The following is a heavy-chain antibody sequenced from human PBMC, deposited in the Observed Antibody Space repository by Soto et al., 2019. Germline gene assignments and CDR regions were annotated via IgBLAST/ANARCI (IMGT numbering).Heavy chain of an antibody. Sequence: PGGSLRLSCAASGFTFSSYWMNWVRQAPGKGLEWVANVKQDGTEKYYVDSVKGRFTISRDNAKNSLYLQMNSLRAEDTAVYYCAREAHEAAVDYWGQGTLVTVSS. V-gene: IGHV3-7*05. J-gene: IGHJ4*02. CDR3: AREAHEAAVDY. CDR2: VKQDGTEK. CDR1: GFTFSSYW. D-gene: IGHD6-13*01.